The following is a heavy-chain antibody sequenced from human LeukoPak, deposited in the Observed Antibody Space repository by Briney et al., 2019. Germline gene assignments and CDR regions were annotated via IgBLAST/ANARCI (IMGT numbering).Heavy chain of an antibody. CDR3: GYSLIRGVIRD. V-gene: IGHV4-34*01. CDR2: IKHIGST. J-gene: IGHJ4*02. Sequence: SETLSLTCAGNGGSFSGYYWSWTRQPPGKGLEWIAEIKHIGSTNYNPSLKSRVTTSVDTSKKQFSLKLSSVTAADTAVYYCGYSLIRGVIRDWGQGALVTVSS. D-gene: IGHD3-10*01. CDR1: GGSFSGYY.